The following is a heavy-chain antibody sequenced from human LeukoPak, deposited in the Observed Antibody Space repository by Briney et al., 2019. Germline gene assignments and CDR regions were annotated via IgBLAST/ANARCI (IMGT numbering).Heavy chain of an antibody. D-gene: IGHD2-8*02. J-gene: IGHJ5*02. CDR1: GGSISSYY. V-gene: IGHV4-59*08. Sequence: PSETLSLTCTVSGGSISSYYWSWIRQPPGKGLEWIGYIYYSGSTNYNPPLKSRVTISVDTSKNQFSLKLSSVTAADTAVYYCARHRWWTNWFDPWGQGTLVTVSS. CDR2: IYYSGST. CDR3: ARHRWWTNWFDP.